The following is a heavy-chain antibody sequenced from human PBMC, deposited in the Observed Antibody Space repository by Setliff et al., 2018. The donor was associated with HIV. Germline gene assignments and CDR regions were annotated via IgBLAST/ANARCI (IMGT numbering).Heavy chain of an antibody. CDR1: GGSISSGDYY. CDR2: IYYSGST. Sequence: PSETLSLTCTVSGGSISSGDYYWSWIRQPPGKGLEWIGYIYYSGSTYYNPSLKSRLTILVDTSKNQFSLKLSSVTAFDTAVYYCAKTVVGDGYALPNDAFDIWGQGTMVTVSS. D-gene: IGHD3-16*01. V-gene: IGHV4-30-4*08. J-gene: IGHJ3*02. CDR3: AKTVVGDGYALPNDAFDI.